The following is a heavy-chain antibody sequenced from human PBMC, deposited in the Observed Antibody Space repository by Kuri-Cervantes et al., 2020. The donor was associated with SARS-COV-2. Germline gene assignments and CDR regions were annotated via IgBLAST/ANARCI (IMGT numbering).Heavy chain of an antibody. CDR1: GFSLSSFW. Sequence: GESLKISCAASGFSLSSFWMHWVRQAPGKGLVWVSRINSDGNSTSYADSVKGRFTISRDNAKNTLYLQMSSLRAEDTAVYYCARARGGSYYYGMDVWGQGTTVTVSS. CDR2: INSDGNST. CDR3: ARARGGSYYYGMDV. D-gene: IGHD1-26*01. V-gene: IGHV3-74*01. J-gene: IGHJ6*02.